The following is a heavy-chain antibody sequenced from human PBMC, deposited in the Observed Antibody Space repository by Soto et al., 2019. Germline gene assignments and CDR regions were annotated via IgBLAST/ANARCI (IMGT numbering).Heavy chain of an antibody. CDR3: ATSLGGLRYDIWLYGMDV. Sequence: ASVKVSCKVSGYTLTELSMHWVRQAPGKGLEWMGGFDPEDGETIYAQKFQGRVTMTEDTSTDTAYMELSSLRSEDTTVYYCATSLGGLRYDIWLYGMDVWGQGTTVTVSS. J-gene: IGHJ6*02. V-gene: IGHV1-24*01. D-gene: IGHD3-9*01. CDR2: FDPEDGET. CDR1: GYTLTELS.